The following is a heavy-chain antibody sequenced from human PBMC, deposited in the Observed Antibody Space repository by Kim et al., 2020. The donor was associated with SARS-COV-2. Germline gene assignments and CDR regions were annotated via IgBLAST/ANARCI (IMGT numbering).Heavy chain of an antibody. D-gene: IGHD2-2*01. CDR3: ARDCSSTSCYLSGMDV. V-gene: IGHV3-13*01. J-gene: IGHJ6*02. CDR2: IGTAGDT. Sequence: GGSLRLSCAASGFTFSSYDMHWVRQATGKGLEWVSAIGTAGDTYYPGSVKGRFTISRENAKNSLYLQMNSLRAGDTAVYYCARDCSSTSCYLSGMDVWGQGTTVTVSS. CDR1: GFTFSSYD.